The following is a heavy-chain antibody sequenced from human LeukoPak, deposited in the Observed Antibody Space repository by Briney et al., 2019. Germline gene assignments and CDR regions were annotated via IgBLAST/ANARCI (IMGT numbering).Heavy chain of an antibody. D-gene: IGHD2-2*01. V-gene: IGHV3-21*01. Sequence: PGGSLRLSCAASGFTFSSYSMNWVRQAPGKGLEWVSSISSSSSYIYYADSVKGRFTISRDNAKNSLYLQVNSLRAEDTAVYYCARGHCSSTSCYGFDYWGQGTLVTVSS. J-gene: IGHJ4*02. CDR1: GFTFSSYS. CDR2: ISSSSSYI. CDR3: ARGHCSSTSCYGFDY.